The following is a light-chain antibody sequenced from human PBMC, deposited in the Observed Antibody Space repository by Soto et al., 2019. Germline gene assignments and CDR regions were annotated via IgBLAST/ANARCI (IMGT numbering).Light chain of an antibody. CDR1: SSDVGAYTY. CDR3: SSYTTSNTLV. CDR2: EVS. V-gene: IGLV2-14*01. J-gene: IGLJ2*01. Sequence: QSALTQPASVSGSPGQSITISCTGSSSDVGAYTYVSWYQQHPGKAPKLMIFEVSDRPSGVSNRFSGSKSGNTASLTNSGLQAEDEADYYCSSYTTSNTLVFGGGTKVTVL.